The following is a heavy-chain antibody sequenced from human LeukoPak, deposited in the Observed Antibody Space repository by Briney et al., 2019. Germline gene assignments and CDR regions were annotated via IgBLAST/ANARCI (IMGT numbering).Heavy chain of an antibody. CDR2: ISYDGSNK. Sequence: PGGSLRLSCAASGFTFSSYGMHWVRQAPGKGLEWVAVISYDGSNKYYADSVKGRFTISRDNSKNTLYLQVNSLRAEDTAVYYCAKDGVAAAGTEFDYWGQGTLVTVSS. V-gene: IGHV3-30*18. CDR1: GFTFSSYG. CDR3: AKDGVAAAGTEFDY. J-gene: IGHJ4*02. D-gene: IGHD6-13*01.